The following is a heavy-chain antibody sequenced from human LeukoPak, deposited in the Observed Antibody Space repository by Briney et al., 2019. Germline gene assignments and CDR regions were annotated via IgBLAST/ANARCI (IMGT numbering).Heavy chain of an antibody. Sequence: KPSETLSLTCTVSGRSISGSYWSWIRQPPGKGLEWIAYMYNSGSTNYNPSLKSRVTISIDTSKNQFSLKLSSLTAADTAIYYCARGIESYGDYGYWGQGILVTVSS. D-gene: IGHD4-17*01. CDR2: MYNSGST. CDR3: ARGIESYGDYGY. CDR1: GRSISGSY. J-gene: IGHJ4*02. V-gene: IGHV4-59*01.